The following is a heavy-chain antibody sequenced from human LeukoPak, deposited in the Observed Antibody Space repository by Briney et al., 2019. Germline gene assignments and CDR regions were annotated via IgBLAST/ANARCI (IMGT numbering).Heavy chain of an antibody. Sequence: GGTLRLSCAASGFTFRSYEMNWVRQAPGKGLGWVSFISSSGNTIYYADSVKSRFIISRDNAKNSLYLQMNSLRTEDTAIYYCARERPGEDTFDIWGQGTMVTVSS. D-gene: IGHD7-27*01. J-gene: IGHJ3*02. CDR2: ISSSGNTI. V-gene: IGHV3-48*03. CDR1: GFTFRSYE. CDR3: ARERPGEDTFDI.